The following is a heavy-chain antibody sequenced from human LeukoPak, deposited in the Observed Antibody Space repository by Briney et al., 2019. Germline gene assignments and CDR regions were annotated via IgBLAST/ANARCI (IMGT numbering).Heavy chain of an antibody. CDR2: INPYDGFT. Sequence: ASVKVSCKASGYTFIHHYLHWVRQAPGQGLEWMGIINPYDGFTSYAQKFQGRVTMTSDTSTSTVYMELSSLRSEDTAVYYCARRVGATPFDYWGQGTLVTVSS. V-gene: IGHV1-46*01. CDR3: ARRVGATPFDY. J-gene: IGHJ4*02. CDR1: GYTFIHHY. D-gene: IGHD1-26*01.